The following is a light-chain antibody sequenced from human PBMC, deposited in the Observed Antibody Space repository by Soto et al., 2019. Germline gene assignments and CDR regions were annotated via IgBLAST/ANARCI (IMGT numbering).Light chain of an antibody. J-gene: IGLJ1*01. Sequence: QSVLTQPPSASGTPGQRVTISCSGSTSNIGSHSVNWFQHLPGTAPKRLINTNNQRPSGVPDRFSGYKSGTSASLVISGLQSEDEADYYCATWDDSLKGVFGTGTKLTVL. CDR2: TNN. CDR3: ATWDDSLKGV. CDR1: TSNIGSHS. V-gene: IGLV1-44*01.